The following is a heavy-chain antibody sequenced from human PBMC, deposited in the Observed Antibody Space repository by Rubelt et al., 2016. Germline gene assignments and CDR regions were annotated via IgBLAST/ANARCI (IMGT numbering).Heavy chain of an antibody. D-gene: IGHD3-10*01. CDR1: GGSIRSYY. Sequence: QVQLQESGPGLVKPSETLSLTCTVSGGSIRSYYWSWIRQPPGKGLEWVGYIYSSGSTNYNPSLKSRVAIPVETSKNQFSLKLSSVTAADTAVYYGERGSSNFDYWGQGTLVTVSS. V-gene: IGHV4-59*01. CDR3: ERGSSNFDY. CDR2: IYSSGST. J-gene: IGHJ4*02.